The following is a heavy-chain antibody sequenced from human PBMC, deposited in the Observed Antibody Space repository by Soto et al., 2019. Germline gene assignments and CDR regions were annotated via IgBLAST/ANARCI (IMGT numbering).Heavy chain of an antibody. CDR1: GFTFSNFV. D-gene: IGHD3-9*01. Sequence: GGSLRLSCAASGFTFSNFVMSWVRQAPGKGLEWVSTLSANGDTAYYANPVKGRFTVSRDNSKRTLFLQMETLRAEDTAVYYCAKIMKTKLDMNFECWGQGTLVTVSS. CDR3: AKIMKTKLDMNFEC. V-gene: IGHV3-23*01. CDR2: LSANGDTA. J-gene: IGHJ4*02.